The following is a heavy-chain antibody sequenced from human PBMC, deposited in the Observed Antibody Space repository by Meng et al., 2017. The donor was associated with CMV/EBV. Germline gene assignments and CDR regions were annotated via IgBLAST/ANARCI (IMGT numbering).Heavy chain of an antibody. CDR3: ARDRDYYDSSGPY. V-gene: IGHV3-21*01. J-gene: IGHJ4*02. CDR1: GFTFSSYS. D-gene: IGHD3-22*01. CDR2: ISSSSSSI. Sequence: GESLKISCAASGFTFSSYSMNWVRQAPGKGLEWVSSISSSSSSIYYADSVKGRFTISRDNDKNSLYLQMNRLRAEDTAVYYCARDRDYYDSSGPYWGQGTLVTVSS.